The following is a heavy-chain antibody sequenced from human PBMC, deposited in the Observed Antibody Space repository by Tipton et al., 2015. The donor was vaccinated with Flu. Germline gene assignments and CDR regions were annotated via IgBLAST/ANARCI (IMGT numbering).Heavy chain of an antibody. D-gene: IGHD3-22*01. Sequence: TLSLTCTVSGGSISSSNYYWGWIRQPQGKGLEWIGSIHYSDNTFYNPSLKSRVTMSVDTSKNQISLKLKFVTAADTAVYYCARDRKDYYDSSGYSDWFDPWGQGTLVTVSS. CDR3: ARDRKDYYDSSGYSDWFDP. CDR2: IHYSDNT. J-gene: IGHJ5*02. V-gene: IGHV4-39*07. CDR1: GGSISSSNYY.